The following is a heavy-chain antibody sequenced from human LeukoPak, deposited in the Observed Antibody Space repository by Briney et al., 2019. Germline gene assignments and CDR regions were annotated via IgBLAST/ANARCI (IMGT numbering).Heavy chain of an antibody. CDR1: GYTFTTFY. V-gene: IGHV1-46*01. D-gene: IGHD3-22*01. J-gene: IGHJ4*02. CDR2: VNPATGGT. Sequence: GASVRVSCKASGYTFTTFYIHWVRQAPGQGLGWMGIVNPATGGTNYEQKFLGRVTMTWDTSTRTVYMDLSSLRSEDTAVYYCARATYYYDSSGYYCAHFDYWGQGTLVTVSS. CDR3: ARATYYYDSSGYYCAHFDY.